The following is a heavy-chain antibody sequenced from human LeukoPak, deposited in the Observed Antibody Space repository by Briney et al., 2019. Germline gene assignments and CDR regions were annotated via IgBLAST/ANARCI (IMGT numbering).Heavy chain of an antibody. D-gene: IGHD3-3*01. J-gene: IGHJ6*03. Sequence: AGGSLRLSCAASGFTLSSYWMHWVRQAPGKGLVWVSRINTDGSSASYADSVKGRFTISRDNAKNTLYLQMNSLRAEDTAVYYCARDSKLRFLFYYMDVWGKGTTVTVSS. CDR3: ARDSKLRFLFYYMDV. V-gene: IGHV3-74*01. CDR1: GFTLSSYW. CDR2: INTDGSSA.